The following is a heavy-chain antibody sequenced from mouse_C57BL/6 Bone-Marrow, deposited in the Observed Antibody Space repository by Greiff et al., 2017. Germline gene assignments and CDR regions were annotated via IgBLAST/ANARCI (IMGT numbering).Heavy chain of an antibody. CDR1: GYTFTSYW. V-gene: IGHV1-64*01. J-gene: IGHJ3*01. Sequence: QVQLQQPGAELVKPGASVKLSCKASGYTFTSYWMPWVKQRPGQGLEWIGMIHPNSGSTNYNEKFKSKATLTVDKSSSTAYMQLSSLTSEDSAVYYCARGDGNSPWFAYWGKGTLVTVSA. D-gene: IGHD2-1*01. CDR2: IHPNSGST. CDR3: ARGDGNSPWFAY.